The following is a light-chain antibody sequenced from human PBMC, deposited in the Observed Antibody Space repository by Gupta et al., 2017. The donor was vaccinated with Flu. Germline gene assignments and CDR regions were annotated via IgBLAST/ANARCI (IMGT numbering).Light chain of an antibody. J-gene: IGKJ4*01. V-gene: IGKV2D-29*01. CDR3: RQSIQLPIT. CDR1: QGLVHSDGRTH. CDR2: DGS. Sequence: VTPGQTASISCKSSQGLVHSDGRTHLHWYLQKPGHPPQLLIYDGSSRGSGVPDRFSGSGSGTDFTLEISRLEAEDVGVYYCRQSIQLPITFGGGTRVEIK.